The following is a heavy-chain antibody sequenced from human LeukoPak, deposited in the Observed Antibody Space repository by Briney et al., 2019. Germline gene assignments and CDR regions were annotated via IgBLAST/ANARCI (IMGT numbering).Heavy chain of an antibody. CDR1: GFTFSSYG. D-gene: IGHD5-12*01. J-gene: IGHJ4*02. V-gene: IGHV3-30*18. CDR2: ISYDGSNK. Sequence: GRSLRLSCAASGFTFSSYGMHGVRQAPGKGLEWVAVISYDGSNKYYADSVKGRFTISRDNSKNTLYLQMNSLRAEDTAIYYCAKDQSGWSGYATPGYWGQGTLVTLSS. CDR3: AKDQSGWSGYATPGY.